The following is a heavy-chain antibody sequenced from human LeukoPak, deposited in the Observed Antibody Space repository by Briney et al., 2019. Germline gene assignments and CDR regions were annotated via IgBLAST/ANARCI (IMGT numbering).Heavy chain of an antibody. CDR2: IWYDGSNK. D-gene: IGHD1-26*01. CDR3: AREGPGRYFDY. V-gene: IGHV3-33*01. CDR1: GFTFSSYG. J-gene: IGHJ4*02. Sequence: GGSLRLSCAASGFTFSSYGMHWVRQAPGKGLEWVAIIWYDGSNKYYADSVKGRFTISRDNSKNTLYLQMNSLRAEDTAVYYCAREGPGRYFDYWGQGTLVTVSS.